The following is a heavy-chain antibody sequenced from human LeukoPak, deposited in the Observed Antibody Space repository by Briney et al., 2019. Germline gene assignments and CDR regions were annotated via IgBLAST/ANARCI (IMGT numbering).Heavy chain of an antibody. V-gene: IGHV1-8*01. D-gene: IGHD3-3*01. CDR3: ARAVRIRFLEWLPYYYYYMDV. CDR2: MNPNSGNT. Sequence: ASVKVSCKASGYTFTSYDINWVRQATGQGLEWMGWMNPNSGNTGYAQKFQGRVTMTRNTSISTAYMELSSLRSEDTAVNYCARAVRIRFLEWLPYYYYYMDVWGKGTTVTVSS. CDR1: GYTFTSYD. J-gene: IGHJ6*03.